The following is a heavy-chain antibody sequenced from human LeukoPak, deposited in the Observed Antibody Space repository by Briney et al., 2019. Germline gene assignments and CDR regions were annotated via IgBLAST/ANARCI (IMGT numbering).Heavy chain of an antibody. CDR2: IYYSGST. CDR3: ARDSRDNYDILTGYGFDY. V-gene: IGHV4-61*01. Sequence: SETLSLTCTVSGVSVSSGSYYWSWIRQPPGKGLEWIGYIYYSGSTNYNPSLKSRVTISVDTSKNQFSLKLSSVTAADTAVYYCARDSRDNYDILTGYGFDYWGQGTLVTVSS. D-gene: IGHD3-9*01. J-gene: IGHJ4*02. CDR1: GVSVSSGSYY.